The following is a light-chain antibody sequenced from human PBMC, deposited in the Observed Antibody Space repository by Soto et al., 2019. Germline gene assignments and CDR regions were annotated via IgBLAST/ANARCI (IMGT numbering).Light chain of an antibody. V-gene: IGKV1-5*03. J-gene: IGKJ1*01. Sequence: DIQMTQSPSTLSVSVGDRVTITCRASQTISSWLAWYQQKPGKAPKLLIYKASTLKSGVPSRFSGSGSGTEFTLTISSLQPDDFATYYCQQYNSYSTFGQGTKVDI. CDR3: QQYNSYST. CDR2: KAS. CDR1: QTISSW.